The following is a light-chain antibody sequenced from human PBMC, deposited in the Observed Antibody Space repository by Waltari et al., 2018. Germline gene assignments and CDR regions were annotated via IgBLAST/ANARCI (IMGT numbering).Light chain of an antibody. J-gene: IGKJ2*01. CDR3: QGFSNRPPRYT. CDR1: QDVINAY. V-gene: IGKV3-20*01. CDR2: AAS. Sequence: EIVVTQSPGTLSLSPGEKATLSCTTSQDVINAYVACYRQKPGQAPQILIYAASARADRVPDRFRGTGSATEFTLSITRLEPEDFGVYYCQGFSNRPPRYTFGQGTKL.